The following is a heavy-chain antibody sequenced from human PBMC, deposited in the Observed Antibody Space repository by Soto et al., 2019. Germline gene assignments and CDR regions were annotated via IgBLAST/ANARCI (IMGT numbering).Heavy chain of an antibody. CDR1: GGTFSSYT. CDR3: ARAESLNWFDP. J-gene: IGHJ5*02. V-gene: IGHV1-69*02. D-gene: IGHD3-10*01. CDR2: IIPILGIA. Sequence: QVQLVQSGAEVKKPGSSVKVSCKASGGTFSSYTISWVRQAPGQGLEWMGRIIPILGIANYAQKFQGRVTATVXKSTSTAYMELSSLRSEDTAVYYCARAESLNWFDPWGQGTLVTVSS.